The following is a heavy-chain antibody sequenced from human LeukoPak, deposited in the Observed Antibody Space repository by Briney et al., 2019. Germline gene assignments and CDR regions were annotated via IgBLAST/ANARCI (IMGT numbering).Heavy chain of an antibody. CDR1: GFTFSSYG. CDR2: ISFDGSYK. CDR3: ARDSLEAFDI. J-gene: IGHJ3*02. V-gene: IGHV3-30*03. Sequence: GGSLRLSCAASGFTFSSYGMHWVRQAPGKGLEWVAVISFDGSYKYYADSVKGRFTISRDNSKNTLYLQMNSLRAEDTAVYYCARDSLEAFDIWGQGTMVTVSS.